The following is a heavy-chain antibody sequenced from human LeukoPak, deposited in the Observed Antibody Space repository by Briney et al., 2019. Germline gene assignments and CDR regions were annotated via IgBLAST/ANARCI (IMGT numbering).Heavy chain of an antibody. CDR3: ARPYSSGWYGDFDY. CDR2: ISYDGSNK. J-gene: IGHJ4*02. CDR1: GFTFSSYA. Sequence: GGSLRLSCAASGFTFSSYAMHWVRQAPGKGLEWVAVISYDGSNKYYADSVKGRFTISRDNSKNTLNLQMNSLRAEDTAVYFCARPYSSGWYGDFDYWGQGTLVAVSS. V-gene: IGHV3-30-3*01. D-gene: IGHD6-19*01.